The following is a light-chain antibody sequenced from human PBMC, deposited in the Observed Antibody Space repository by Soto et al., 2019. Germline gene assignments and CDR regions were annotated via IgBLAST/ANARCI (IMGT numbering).Light chain of an antibody. CDR2: EVS. CDR1: SSDVGGYNY. CDR3: SSYTSSTTPGV. J-gene: IGLJ3*02. V-gene: IGLV2-14*01. Sequence: QSALSQPASVSGSPGQSITISCTGTSSDVGGYNYVSWYQQYPGKAPKLMIYEVSNRPSGISNRFSGSKSGNTASLTISGLRAEDEADYYCSSYTSSTTPGVFGGGTKLTVL.